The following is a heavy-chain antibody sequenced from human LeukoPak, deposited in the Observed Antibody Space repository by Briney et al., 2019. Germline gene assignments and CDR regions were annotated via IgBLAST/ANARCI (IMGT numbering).Heavy chain of an antibody. V-gene: IGHV3-30-3*01. D-gene: IGHD2-8*01. CDR3: ARELSMVYALDY. CDR1: GFTFSSYA. CDR2: ISYDGSNK. Sequence: GGSLRLSCAASGFTFSSYAMHWVRQAPGKGLEWVAVISYDGSNKYYADSVKGRFTISRDNSKNTLYLQMNSLRAEDTAVYYCARELSMVYALDYWGQGTLVTVSS. J-gene: IGHJ4*02.